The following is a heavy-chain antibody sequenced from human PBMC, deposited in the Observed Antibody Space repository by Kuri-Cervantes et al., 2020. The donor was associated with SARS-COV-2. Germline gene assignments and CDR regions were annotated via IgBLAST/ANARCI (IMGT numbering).Heavy chain of an antibody. Sequence: GGSLRLSCAASGFTFSGYGMHWVRQAPGKGLEWVGRIKSKTDGGTTDYAAPVKGRFTISRDDSKNTLYLQMNSLKTEDTAVYYCTTDESAVAGTNYWGQGTLVTVSS. V-gene: IGHV3-15*01. CDR3: TTDESAVAGTNY. D-gene: IGHD6-19*01. CDR2: IKSKTDGGTT. CDR1: GFTFSGYG. J-gene: IGHJ4*02.